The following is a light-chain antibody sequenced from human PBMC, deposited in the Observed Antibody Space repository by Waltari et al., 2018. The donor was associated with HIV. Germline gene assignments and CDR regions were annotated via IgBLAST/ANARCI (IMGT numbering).Light chain of an antibody. CDR3: SSVANSVTLSVL. CDR2: EVS. CDR1: SSDIGYYNY. J-gene: IGLJ3*02. V-gene: IGLV2-14*01. Sequence: QFALTQPASVSGSPGQSITISCSGTSSDIGYYNYVSWYQQHPGKAPNLMIYEVSNRPSGISNRFSGSKSGNTASLTISALQAEDEADYFCSSVANSVTLSVLFGGGTKLTVL.